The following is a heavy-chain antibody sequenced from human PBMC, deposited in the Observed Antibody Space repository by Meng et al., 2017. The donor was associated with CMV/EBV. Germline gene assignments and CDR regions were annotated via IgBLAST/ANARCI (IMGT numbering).Heavy chain of an antibody. CDR3: ARDLGLGSGSYYNTHGY. CDR2: ISSSGGTT. Sequence: FTLSSYAMSWVRQAPGKGLEWVSVISSSGGTTYYADSVKGRFTISRDNAKNSLYLQMNSLRAEDTAVYYCARDLGLGSGSYYNTHGYWGQGTLVTVSS. J-gene: IGHJ4*02. V-gene: IGHV3-21*01. D-gene: IGHD3-10*01. CDR1: FTLSSYA.